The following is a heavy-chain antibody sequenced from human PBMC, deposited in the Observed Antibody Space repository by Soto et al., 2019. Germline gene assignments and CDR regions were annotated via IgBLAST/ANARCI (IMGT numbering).Heavy chain of an antibody. J-gene: IGHJ4*02. Sequence: SETLSLTCTVSSVSIYSGSFHWGWLRQPPGTGLEWIGSINFSGSTYYNPSLKSRVTISVDTSKNQFSLNLRSVNAADTAVYYGARRHAPRYTTGNNHFDFWGQGALVTVSS. V-gene: IGHV4-39*01. CDR2: INFSGST. D-gene: IGHD1-1*01. CDR3: ARRHAPRYTTGNNHFDF. CDR1: SVSIYSGSFH.